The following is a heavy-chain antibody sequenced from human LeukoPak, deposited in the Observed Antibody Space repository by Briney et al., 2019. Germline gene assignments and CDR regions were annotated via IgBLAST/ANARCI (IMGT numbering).Heavy chain of an antibody. CDR2: IKQDGSEK. V-gene: IGHV3-7*01. Sequence: PGGSLRLSCAASGFTLSSNWMNWVRQAPGKGLEWVAIIKQDGSEKYYVDSVKGRFTISRDNSKNTLYLQMNSLRAEDTAVYYCARVPGQQLVIDPWGQGTLVTVSS. CDR3: ARVPGQQLVIDP. J-gene: IGHJ5*02. D-gene: IGHD6-13*01. CDR1: GFTLSSNW.